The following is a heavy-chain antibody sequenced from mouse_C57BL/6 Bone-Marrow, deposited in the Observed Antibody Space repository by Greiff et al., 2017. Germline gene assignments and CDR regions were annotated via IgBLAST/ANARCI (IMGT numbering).Heavy chain of an antibody. CDR2: IAPSVSYP. CDR3: ARDYDYDGGDDFDY. CDR1: GYTFPSYW. V-gene: IGHV1-69*01. D-gene: IGHD2-4*01. Sequence: QVQLQQPGAELVMPGASVKLSCKASGYTFPSYWMHWVKQRPGQGLEWIGEIAPSVSYPHYNQNFKGKSTLTVDKSSSPAYMQLSSLTSEDSAVYDCARDYDYDGGDDFDYWGQGTTLTVSA. J-gene: IGHJ2*01.